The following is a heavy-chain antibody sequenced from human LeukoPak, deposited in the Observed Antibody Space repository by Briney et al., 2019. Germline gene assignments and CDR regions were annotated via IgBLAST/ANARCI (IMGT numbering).Heavy chain of an antibody. J-gene: IGHJ4*02. D-gene: IGHD1-1*01. CDR3: AKLMRSYNWNDFDY. CDR2: ISGSGGST. Sequence: GGSLRLSCAASGFTFSSYAMSWVHQAPGKGLEWVSAISGSGGSTYYADSVKGRFTISRDNSKNTLYLQMNSPRAEDTAVYYCAKLMRSYNWNDFDYWGQGTLVTVSS. CDR1: GFTFSSYA. V-gene: IGHV3-23*01.